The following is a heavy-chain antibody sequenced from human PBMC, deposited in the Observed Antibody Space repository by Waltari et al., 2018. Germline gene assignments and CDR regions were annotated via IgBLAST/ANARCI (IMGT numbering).Heavy chain of an antibody. V-gene: IGHV4-39*01. D-gene: IGHD3-10*01. CDR1: GGAISRSNYY. CDR3: ARIYGSGSPVPSVDY. CDR2: IYLSGST. J-gene: IGHJ4*02. Sequence: QLQLQESGPGLVKPSETLSLTCTVSGGAISRSNYYWGWFRQPPGKGLDGIASIYLSGSTYYHPSLKSRVTISVDTSKIPFSLKLTSVTAADTAVYYCARIYGSGSPVPSVDYWGQGTLVTVSS.